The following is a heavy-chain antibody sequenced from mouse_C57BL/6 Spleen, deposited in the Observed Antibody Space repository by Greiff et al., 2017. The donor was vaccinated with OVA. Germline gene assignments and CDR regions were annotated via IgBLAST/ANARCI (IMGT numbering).Heavy chain of an antibody. V-gene: IGHV5-4*01. D-gene: IGHD2-4*01. CDR2: LSDGGSYT. J-gene: IGHJ3*01. Sequence: EVQLVESGGGLVKPGGSLKLSCAASGFTFSSYAMSWVRQTPEKRLEWVATLSDGGSYTYYPDHVKGRFTISRDNAKNNLYLQMSHLKYEDTAMYYCARDYDYDGRGCAYWGQGTLVTVSA. CDR1: GFTFSSYA. CDR3: ARDYDYDGRGCAY.